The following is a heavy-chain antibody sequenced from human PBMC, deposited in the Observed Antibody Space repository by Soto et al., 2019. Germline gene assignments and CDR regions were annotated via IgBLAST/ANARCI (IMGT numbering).Heavy chain of an antibody. D-gene: IGHD3-10*01. CDR2: ISRSSTGI. J-gene: IGHJ6*02. CDR1: GFTFSLYS. V-gene: IGHV3-48*02. CDR3: ARAVTWGLDV. Sequence: EVQLVESGGGLVQPGGSLRLSWAASGFTFSLYSMSWVRQAPGKGLEWVSYISRSSTGIHYADSVKGRFTISRDDATTSIQLEMNSWRDGDTAVYYCARAVTWGLDVWGQGTKVSFSS.